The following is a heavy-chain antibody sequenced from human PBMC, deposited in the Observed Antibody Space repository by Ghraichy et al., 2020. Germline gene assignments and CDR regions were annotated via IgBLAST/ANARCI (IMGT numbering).Heavy chain of an antibody. CDR2: IRSKGDSGKT. Sequence: GGSLRLSCAASGFTFNNVWMRWVRQAPGKGLECVGRIRSKGDSGKTEYVAPVKGRFTISRDDSKNTLYLQMNSLKTEDTAVYYCTTDIGWESHHSVGYWGQGTLVTVSS. J-gene: IGHJ4*02. V-gene: IGHV3-15*01. CDR3: TTDIGWESHHSVGY. D-gene: IGHD1-26*01. CDR1: GFTFNNVW.